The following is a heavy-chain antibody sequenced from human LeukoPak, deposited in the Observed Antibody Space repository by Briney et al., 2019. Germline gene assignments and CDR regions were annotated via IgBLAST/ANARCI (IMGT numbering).Heavy chain of an antibody. CDR2: IYTSGST. V-gene: IGHV4-4*07. Sequence: SETLSLTCTVSGGSISSYYWSWIRQPAGKGLEWIGRIYTSGSTNYNPSLKSRVTMSVDTSKNQFSLKLSSVTAADTAVYYCARDAVTIFGVDTRDWFDPWGQGTLVTVSS. CDR3: ARDAVTIFGVDTRDWFDP. CDR1: GGSISSYY. J-gene: IGHJ5*02. D-gene: IGHD3-3*01.